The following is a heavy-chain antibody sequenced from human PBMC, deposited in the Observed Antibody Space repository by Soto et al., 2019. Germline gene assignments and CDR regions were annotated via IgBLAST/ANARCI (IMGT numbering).Heavy chain of an antibody. CDR3: ARDGYCSGGSCYSGGDY. Sequence: ELQLVESGGGLIQPGGSLRLSCAASGFTVSSNYMSWVRQAPGKGLEWVSVIYSGGSTYYADSVKGRFTISRDNSKNTLYLQMNSLRAEDTAVYYCARDGYCSGGSCYSGGDYWGQGTLVTVSS. CDR2: IYSGGST. V-gene: IGHV3-53*01. D-gene: IGHD2-15*01. CDR1: GFTVSSNY. J-gene: IGHJ4*02.